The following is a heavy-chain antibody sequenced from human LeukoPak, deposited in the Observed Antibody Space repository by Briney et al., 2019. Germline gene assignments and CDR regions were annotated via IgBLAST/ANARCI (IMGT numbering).Heavy chain of an antibody. CDR1: GGSISGYY. CDR2: IYHSAST. J-gene: IGHJ4*02. CDR3: ARHRDSSGWPNYFDY. D-gene: IGHD6-19*01. Sequence: PSETLSLTCTVSGGSISGYYWSWIRQPPGKGLEWIGCIYHSASTNYNPSLKSRLTISIDTSKNQFSLKLSTVTAADTAVYYCARHRDSSGWPNYFDYWGQGTLVTVSS. V-gene: IGHV4-59*08.